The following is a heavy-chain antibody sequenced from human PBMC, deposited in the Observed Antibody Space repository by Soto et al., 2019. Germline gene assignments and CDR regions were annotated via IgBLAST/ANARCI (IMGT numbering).Heavy chain of an antibody. CDR2: IIPMVDTS. CDR1: GGTLRSYA. J-gene: IGHJ6*02. CDR3: ACGYSYGIYYYYGMDV. D-gene: IGHD5-18*01. V-gene: IGHV1-69*13. Sequence: SVKVSCKASGGTLRSYAISWLRQAPGQGLEWMGGIIPMVDTSNYAQKFHGRLTISADASRTTTYMDLTSLGSDDTAVYYCACGYSYGIYYYYGMDVWGQGTRVTVSS.